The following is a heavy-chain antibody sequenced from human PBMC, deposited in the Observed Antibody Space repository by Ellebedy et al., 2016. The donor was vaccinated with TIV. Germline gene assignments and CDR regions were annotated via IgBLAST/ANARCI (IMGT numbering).Heavy chain of an antibody. Sequence: GESLKISCNGSGYSFTSYWISWVRQMPGKGLEWMGRIDPSDSYTNYSPSFQGHVTISADKSISTAYLQWSSLKASDTAMYYCALDDSSGSQEDGAFDIWGQGTMVTVSS. CDR1: GYSFTSYW. CDR2: IDPSDSYT. J-gene: IGHJ3*02. V-gene: IGHV5-10-1*01. CDR3: ALDDSSGSQEDGAFDI. D-gene: IGHD3-22*01.